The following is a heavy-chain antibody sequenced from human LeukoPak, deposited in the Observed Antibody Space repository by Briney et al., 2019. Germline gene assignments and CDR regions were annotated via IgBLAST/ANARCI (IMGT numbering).Heavy chain of an antibody. CDR3: ATDRNSGKYYDY. J-gene: IGHJ4*02. CDR2: IWYDGSNK. Sequence: GGFLRLSCAASGLTFRNYGMHWVRQAPGKGLEWVAVIWYDGSNKYYSDSVKGRFTNSRDNSKYTLYLQMNSLRAEDTAVYYSATDRNSGKYYDYWGQGTLVTVSS. V-gene: IGHV3-33*01. CDR1: GLTFRNYG. D-gene: IGHD1-26*01.